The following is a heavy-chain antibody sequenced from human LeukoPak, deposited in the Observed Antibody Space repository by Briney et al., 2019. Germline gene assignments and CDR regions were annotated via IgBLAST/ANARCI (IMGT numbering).Heavy chain of an antibody. CDR3: AKDREWELLGVFFD. CDR2: IRYDGSSK. J-gene: IGHJ4*02. CDR1: GFSFSSYG. Sequence: PGGSLRLSCAASGFSFSSYGMHWVRQAPGKGLEWVAFIRYDGSSKHYADSVKGRFTISRDNSKNTLYLQMNSLRAEDTAVYYCAKDREWELLGVFFDWGRGNLVTVSS. V-gene: IGHV3-30*02. D-gene: IGHD1-26*01.